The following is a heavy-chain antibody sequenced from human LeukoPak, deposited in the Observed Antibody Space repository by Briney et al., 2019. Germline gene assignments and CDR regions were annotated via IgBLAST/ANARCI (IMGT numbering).Heavy chain of an antibody. CDR3: AKRGYSYGPDYFDY. Sequence: QAGGSLRLSCAASGFTLSSHAMNWVRQTPGKGLEWVSGISESGDSTSYTDSVKGRFTISRDNSKNTLYLQITSLRAEDTAVYYCAKRGYSYGPDYFDYWGQGALVTVSS. CDR2: ISESGDST. D-gene: IGHD5-18*01. J-gene: IGHJ4*02. CDR1: GFTLSSHA. V-gene: IGHV3-23*01.